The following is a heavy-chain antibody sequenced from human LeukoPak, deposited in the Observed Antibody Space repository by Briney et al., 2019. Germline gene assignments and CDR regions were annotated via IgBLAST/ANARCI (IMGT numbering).Heavy chain of an antibody. D-gene: IGHD2-2*01. CDR2: IYYSGST. CDR3: AREAYQLLSVFDY. Sequence: SETLSLTCTVSGGSISSYYWSWIRQPPGKGLEWIGYIYYSGSTNYNPSLKSRVTISVDTSKNQFSLKLSSVTAADTAVYYCAREAYQLLSVFDYWGQGTLVTVSS. V-gene: IGHV4-59*12. J-gene: IGHJ4*02. CDR1: GGSISSYY.